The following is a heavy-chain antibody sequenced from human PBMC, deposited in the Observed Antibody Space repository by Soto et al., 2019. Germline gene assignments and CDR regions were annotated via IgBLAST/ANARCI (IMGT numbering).Heavy chain of an antibody. D-gene: IGHD6-6*01. CDR1: GYTFTSYA. CDR2: INAGNGNT. CDR3: ASFQIEGIAARPLYYGMDV. V-gene: IGHV1-3*01. Sequence: ASVKVSCKASGYTFTSYAMDWLRQAPGQRLEWMGWINAGNGNTKYSQKFQGRVTITRDTSASTAYIELSSLRSEDTAVYYCASFQIEGIAARPLYYGMDVWGQGTTVTVSS. J-gene: IGHJ6*02.